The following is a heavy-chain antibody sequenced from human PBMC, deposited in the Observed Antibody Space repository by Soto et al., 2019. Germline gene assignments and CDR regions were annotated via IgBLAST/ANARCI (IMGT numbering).Heavy chain of an antibody. CDR1: GFTFSSYS. Sequence: GSLRLSCAASGFTFSSYSMNWVRQAPGKGLEWVSYISSSSSTIYYADSVKGRFTISRDNAKNSLYLQMNSLRDEDTAVYYCARDMGYCSGGSCYSGPTYYYYYGMDVWGQGTTVTVSS. CDR3: ARDMGYCSGGSCYSGPTYYYYYGMDV. J-gene: IGHJ6*02. V-gene: IGHV3-48*02. D-gene: IGHD2-15*01. CDR2: ISSSSSTI.